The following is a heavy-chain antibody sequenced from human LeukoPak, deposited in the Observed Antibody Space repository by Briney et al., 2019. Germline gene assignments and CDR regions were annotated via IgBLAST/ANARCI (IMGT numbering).Heavy chain of an antibody. V-gene: IGHV1-46*01. CDR1: GCTFTNYY. J-gene: IGHJ4*02. CDR2: INPSGTST. D-gene: IGHD2-8*01. Sequence: ASVKVPCKASGCTFTNYYMHWVRQAPGQGLEWMGIINPSGTSTTYAQRFQGRVTMTRDMSTSTVYMELSSLRSDDTAVYYCAREANAVDYWGQGTLVTVSS. CDR3: AREANAVDY.